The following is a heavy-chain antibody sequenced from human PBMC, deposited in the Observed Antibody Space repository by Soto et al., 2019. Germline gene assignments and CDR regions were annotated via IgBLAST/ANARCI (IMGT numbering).Heavy chain of an antibody. J-gene: IGHJ4*02. D-gene: IGHD5-12*01. V-gene: IGHV1-3*05. CDR2: INAGNGNT. CDR1: GYTFTNYA. CDR3: ARVSGYYLPDY. Sequence: QVQLVQSGAEEKKLGASVKVSCKASGYTFTNYATHWVRQAPGQRLEWMGWINAGNGNTKYSQKFQGRVTITRDTSASTAYMELSSLRSEDTAVYYCARVSGYYLPDYWGQGTLVTVSS.